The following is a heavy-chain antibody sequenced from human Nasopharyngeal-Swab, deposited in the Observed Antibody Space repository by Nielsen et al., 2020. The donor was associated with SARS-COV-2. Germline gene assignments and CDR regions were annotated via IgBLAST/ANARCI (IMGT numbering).Heavy chain of an antibody. CDR2: IIPILGIA. D-gene: IGHD4-17*01. J-gene: IGHJ4*02. Sequence: WVRQAPGQRLEWMGRIIPILGIANYAQKFQGRVTITADKSTSTAYIELSSLRSEDTAVYYCAATVTTGSYDFDYWGQGTLVTVSS. V-gene: IGHV1-69*02. CDR3: AATVTTGSYDFDY.